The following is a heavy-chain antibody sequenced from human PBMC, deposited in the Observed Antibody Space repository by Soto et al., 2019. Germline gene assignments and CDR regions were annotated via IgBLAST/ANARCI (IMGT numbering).Heavy chain of an antibody. V-gene: IGHV1-18*01. CDR2: ISPYNGNR. CDR1: GYTFISYG. Sequence: QVQLVQSGGEVKRPGASVNVSCKASGYTFISYGITWVRQAPGQGPEWMGWISPYNGNRKYAQKFQGRVTSTTDTSTTTAYMELRSLRSDDTAVYYCARGVAARPLGGYYGVDVWGQGTMVTVSS. J-gene: IGHJ6*02. D-gene: IGHD6-6*01. CDR3: ARGVAARPLGGYYGVDV.